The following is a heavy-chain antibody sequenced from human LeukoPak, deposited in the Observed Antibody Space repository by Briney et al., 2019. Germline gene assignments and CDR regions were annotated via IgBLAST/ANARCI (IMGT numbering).Heavy chain of an antibody. CDR2: ISNTGNSV. CDR3: ARADTRDDAFDI. Sequence: PGGSLRLSCAASGFTFSSYEMNWVRQAPGKGLEWVSYISNTGNSVFYADSVKGRFTISRDNAKNSLYLQMNSLTAEDTAVYYCARADTRDDAFDIWGQGTMVTVSS. CDR1: GFTFSSYE. V-gene: IGHV3-48*03. J-gene: IGHJ3*02. D-gene: IGHD5-18*01.